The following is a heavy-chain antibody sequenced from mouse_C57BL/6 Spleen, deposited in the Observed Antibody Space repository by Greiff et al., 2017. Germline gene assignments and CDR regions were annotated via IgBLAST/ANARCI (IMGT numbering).Heavy chain of an antibody. CDR3: ARGGRSYYFDY. V-gene: IGHV1-69*01. Sequence: QVQLQQSGAELVMPGASVKLSCKASGYTFTSYWMHWVKQRPGQGLEWIGEIDPSDSYTNYNQKFKGKSTLTVDKSSSTAYMQLSSLTSEDSAVYYCARGGRSYYFDYWGQGTTLTVSS. J-gene: IGHJ2*01. CDR2: IDPSDSYT. CDR1: GYTFTSYW. D-gene: IGHD1-1*01.